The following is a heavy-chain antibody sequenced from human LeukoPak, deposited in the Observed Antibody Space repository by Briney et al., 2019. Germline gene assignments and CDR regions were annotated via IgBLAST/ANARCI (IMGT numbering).Heavy chain of an antibody. CDR1: GFTFRNFA. J-gene: IGHJ4*02. Sequence: GGSLRLSCVASGFTFRNFAMGWVRQAPGKGLEWVSVISDGGGRTYYADFVKGRFTISRDNSKNTLYLQMDSLRADDTAVFYCAKGIYGSSRYPFDYWGQGTLVTVSS. CDR2: ISDGGGRT. D-gene: IGHD6-19*01. V-gene: IGHV3-23*01. CDR3: AKGIYGSSRYPFDY.